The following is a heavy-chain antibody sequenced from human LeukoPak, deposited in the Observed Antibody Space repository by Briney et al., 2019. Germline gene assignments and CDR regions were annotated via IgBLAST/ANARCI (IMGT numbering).Heavy chain of an antibody. D-gene: IGHD5-18*01. V-gene: IGHV3-64D*06. J-gene: IGHJ4*02. CDR2: ISTNGGRT. Sequence: GGSLRLSCADSGFTFSGCAMHWVPQAPGKGLDYVSGISTNGGRTYYADSVKGRFTISRDNSKDTLYLQMRKLRADDTPVYRCRKVGYIHGRTDYLHHWGQGTLLTVSS. CDR3: RKVGYIHGRTDYLHH. CDR1: GFTFSGCA.